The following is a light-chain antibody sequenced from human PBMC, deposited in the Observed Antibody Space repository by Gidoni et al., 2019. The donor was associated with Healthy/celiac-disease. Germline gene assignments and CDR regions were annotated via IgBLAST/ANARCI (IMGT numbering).Light chain of an antibody. V-gene: IGKV3-20*01. CDR1: QSVSSSY. J-gene: IGKJ1*01. Sequence: MVLTRSPSTLSLSPGESATLSCRASQSVSSSYLAWYQQKPGQAPRLLIYGASSRATGIPARFSGSGSGTDFTLTISRLEPEDFAVYYCQQYGSSPEVTFGQGTKVEIK. CDR3: QQYGSSPEVT. CDR2: GAS.